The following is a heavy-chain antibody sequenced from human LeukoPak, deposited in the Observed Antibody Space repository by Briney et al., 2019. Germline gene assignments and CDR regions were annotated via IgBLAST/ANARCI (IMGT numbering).Heavy chain of an antibody. CDR1: GFTFSTYA. D-gene: IGHD4/OR15-4a*01. CDR3: AKARGDYGQPFEY. Sequence: GGSLRLSCAASGFTFSTYAMSWVRQAPGKGLEWVSVISGSGDTAYYADSVKGRFAISRDNSKNTLSLQMNSLRAEDTAVYYCAKARGDYGQPFEYWGPGTLVNVSS. V-gene: IGHV3-23*01. J-gene: IGHJ4*02. CDR2: ISGSGDTA.